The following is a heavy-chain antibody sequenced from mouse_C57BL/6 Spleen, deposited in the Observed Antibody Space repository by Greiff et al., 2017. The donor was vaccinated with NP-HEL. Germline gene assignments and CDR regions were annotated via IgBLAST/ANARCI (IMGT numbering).Heavy chain of an antibody. CDR1: GYTFTDHT. J-gene: IGHJ2*01. CDR3: ARAYYYGSGNFDY. D-gene: IGHD1-1*01. Sequence: VQLQQSDAELVKPGASVKISCKVSGYTFTDHTIHWMKQRPEQGLEWIGYIYPRDGSTKYNEKFKGKATLTADKSSSTAYMQLNSLTSEDSAVYFWARAYYYGSGNFDYWGQGTTLTVSS. V-gene: IGHV1-78*01. CDR2: IYPRDGST.